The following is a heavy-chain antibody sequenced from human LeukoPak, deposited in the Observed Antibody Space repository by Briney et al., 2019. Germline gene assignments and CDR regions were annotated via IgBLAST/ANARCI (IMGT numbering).Heavy chain of an antibody. J-gene: IGHJ4*02. Sequence: GEPLKISCQASGYSFTSYWSGWVRHMPGRGLEWMGIIYPGDSDTRSSPSSQGQVTISADKSVRTAYLQWSRLKASDTAMYYCARQRVGGTDYWGQGTLVTVSS. V-gene: IGHV5-51*01. CDR2: IYPGDSDT. CDR3: ARQRVGGTDY. CDR1: GYSFTSYW. D-gene: IGHD2-15*01.